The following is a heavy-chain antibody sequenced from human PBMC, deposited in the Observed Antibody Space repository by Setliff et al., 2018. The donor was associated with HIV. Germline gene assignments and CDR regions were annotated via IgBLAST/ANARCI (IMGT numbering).Heavy chain of an antibody. J-gene: IGHJ5*02. Sequence: PSETLSLTCDVSGVSISKNRNWWSWVRQPPGKGLEWIGEIYFNLQTNYNPAFKSRVSMGLDNAKDQLSLRLTSVTAADTAIYYCTRDWWAYGLMGSWGQGMLVTVS. CDR2: IYFNLQT. V-gene: IGHV4-4*02. CDR1: GVSISKNRNW. CDR3: TRDWWAYGLMGS. D-gene: IGHD2-15*01.